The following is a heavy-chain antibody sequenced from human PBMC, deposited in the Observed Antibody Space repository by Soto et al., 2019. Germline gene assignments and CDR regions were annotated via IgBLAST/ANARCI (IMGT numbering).Heavy chain of an antibody. J-gene: IGHJ6*02. CDR3: ARVRGYYGSGSYTRHYYYGMDV. D-gene: IGHD3-10*01. CDR2: IIPIFGTA. CDR1: GGTFSSYA. Sequence: SVKVSCKASGGTFSSYAISWVRQAPGQGLEWMGGIIPIFGTANYAQKFQGRVTITADESTSTAYMELSSLRSEDTAVYYCARVRGYYGSGSYTRHYYYGMDVWGQGTTVTVSS. V-gene: IGHV1-69*13.